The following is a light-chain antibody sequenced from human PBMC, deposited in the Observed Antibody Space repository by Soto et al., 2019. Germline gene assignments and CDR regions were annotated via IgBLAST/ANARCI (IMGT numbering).Light chain of an antibody. CDR1: SSNIGAGYD. J-gene: IGLJ3*02. Sequence: QPVLTQPPSVSGAPGQRVTISCPGSSSNIGAGYDVHWYQQLPGTAPKLLIYNNNNRPSGVPDRFSGSKSGTSASLAITGLQAEDEADYYCQSYDSSLRGSVFGGGTQLTVL. CDR3: QSYDSSLRGSV. CDR2: NNN. V-gene: IGLV1-40*01.